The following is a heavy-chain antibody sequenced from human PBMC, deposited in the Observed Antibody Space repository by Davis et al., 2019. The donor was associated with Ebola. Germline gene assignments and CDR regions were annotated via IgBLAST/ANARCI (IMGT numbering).Heavy chain of an antibody. Sequence: GGSLRLSCAASGFTFSDYYMSWIRQAPGKGLEWVSYISSRGSTIYYADSVKGRFTISRDNAKNSLYLQMNSLRDEDTAVYYCAKPEGYYYYGMDVWGQGTTVTVSS. J-gene: IGHJ6*02. CDR1: GFTFSDYY. CDR3: AKPEGYYYYGMDV. CDR2: ISSRGSTI. V-gene: IGHV3-11*04.